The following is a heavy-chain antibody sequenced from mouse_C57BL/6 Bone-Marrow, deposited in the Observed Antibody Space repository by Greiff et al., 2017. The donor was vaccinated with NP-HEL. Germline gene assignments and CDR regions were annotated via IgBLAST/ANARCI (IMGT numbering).Heavy chain of an antibody. CDR3: ARDGDYDYDSWFAY. D-gene: IGHD2-4*01. CDR1: GFTFSSYA. V-gene: IGHV5-4*01. Sequence: EVQGVESGGGLVKPGGSLKLSCAASGFTFSSYAMSWVRQTPEKRLEWVATISDGGSYTYYPDNVKGRFTISRDNAKNNLYLQMSHLKSEDTAMYYCARDGDYDYDSWFAYWGQGTLVTVSA. J-gene: IGHJ3*01. CDR2: ISDGGSYT.